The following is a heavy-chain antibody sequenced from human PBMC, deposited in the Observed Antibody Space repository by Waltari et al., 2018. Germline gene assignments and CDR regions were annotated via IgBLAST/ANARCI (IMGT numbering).Heavy chain of an antibody. CDR1: GYTFTSYD. CDR2: MNPNSGNT. Sequence: QVQLVQSGAEVKKPGASVKVSCKASGYTFTSYDINWVRQATGQGLEWMRWMNPNSGNTGYAQKFQGRVTITRNTSISTAYMELSSLRSEDTAVYYCARGRSTRPYYYYMDVWGKGTTVTVSS. D-gene: IGHD1-26*01. CDR3: ARGRSTRPYYYYMDV. J-gene: IGHJ6*03. V-gene: IGHV1-8*03.